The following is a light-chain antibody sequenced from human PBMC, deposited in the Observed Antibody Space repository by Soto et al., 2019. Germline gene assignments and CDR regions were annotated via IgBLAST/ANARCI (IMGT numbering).Light chain of an antibody. CDR1: SSNIGAGYD. CDR2: TNS. Sequence: QAVVTQPPSVSGAPGQGVTISCAGTSSNIGAGYDVHWYQQVPGTAPKLLIYTNSNRPSGVPDRFSGSKSGTSASLAITGLQAADEADYYCQSYDSSLSALVFGRGTKLTVL. V-gene: IGLV1-40*01. CDR3: QSYDSSLSALV. J-gene: IGLJ3*02.